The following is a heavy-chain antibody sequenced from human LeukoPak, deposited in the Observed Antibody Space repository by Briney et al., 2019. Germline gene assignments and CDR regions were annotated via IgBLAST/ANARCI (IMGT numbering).Heavy chain of an antibody. CDR1: GFTFSSYA. CDR2: ISGSGGST. V-gene: IGHV3-23*01. CDR3: AKVGHGYSSIPLLDY. J-gene: IGHJ4*02. D-gene: IGHD6-13*01. Sequence: GGFLRLSCAASGFTFSSYAMSWVRQAPGKGLEWVSAISGSGGSTYYADSVKGRFTISRDNSKNTLYLQMNSLRAEDTAVYYCAKVGHGYSSIPLLDYWGQGTLVTVSS.